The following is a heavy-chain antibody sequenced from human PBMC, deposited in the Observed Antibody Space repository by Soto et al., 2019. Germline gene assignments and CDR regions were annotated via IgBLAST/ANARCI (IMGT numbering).Heavy chain of an antibody. J-gene: IGHJ6*02. Sequence: ASVKVSCKASGYTFTGYYMHWVRQAPGQGLEWMGWINPNSGGTNYAQKFQGWVTMTRDTSISTAYMELSRLRSDDTAVYYCARDRIVVVPAAIPDYGIDVWGQGTKVTVSS. D-gene: IGHD2-2*02. CDR2: INPNSGGT. V-gene: IGHV1-2*04. CDR3: ARDRIVVVPAAIPDYGIDV. CDR1: GYTFTGYY.